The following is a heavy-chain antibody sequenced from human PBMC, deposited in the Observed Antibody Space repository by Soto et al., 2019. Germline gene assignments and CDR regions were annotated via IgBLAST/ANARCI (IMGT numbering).Heavy chain of an antibody. Sequence: QVQLVQSGAEVKKPGSSVKVSCKASGGTFSSYAISWVRQAPGQGLEWMGGLIPIFGTANYAQKFQGRVTITAYESTSTAYMELSSLRSEDTAVYYCARGLGYCSGGSCYPDCYYYGMDVWGQGTTVTVSS. J-gene: IGHJ6*02. V-gene: IGHV1-69*01. CDR1: GGTFSSYA. CDR3: ARGLGYCSGGSCYPDCYYYGMDV. CDR2: LIPIFGTA. D-gene: IGHD2-15*01.